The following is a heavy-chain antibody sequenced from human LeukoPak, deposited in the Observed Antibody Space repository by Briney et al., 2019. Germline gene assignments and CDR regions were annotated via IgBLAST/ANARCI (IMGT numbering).Heavy chain of an antibody. V-gene: IGHV3-23*01. Sequence: GGSLRLSCAASGFTFSSYAMSWVRQAPGKGLEWVSAISGSGGSTYYADSVKGRFTISRDNSKNTLYLQMNSLRAEDTAVYCCAKRPRTNGVYLYYFDYWGQGTLVTVSS. CDR2: ISGSGGST. CDR3: AKRPRTNGVYLYYFDY. D-gene: IGHD2-8*01. CDR1: GFTFSSYA. J-gene: IGHJ4*02.